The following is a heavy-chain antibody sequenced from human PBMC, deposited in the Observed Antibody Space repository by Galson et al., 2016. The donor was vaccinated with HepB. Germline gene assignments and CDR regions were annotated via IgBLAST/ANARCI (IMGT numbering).Heavy chain of an antibody. CDR1: GYSVTTYA. D-gene: IGHD2-2*01. V-gene: IGHV7-4-1*02. CDR3: ARDMGYCSSTSCYVTAFDM. CDR2: INTNTGKS. J-gene: IGHJ3*02. Sequence: VKVSCKASGYSVTTYAMNWVRQAPGQGLEWMGWINTNTGKSTYAQAFTGRFVFSLDTSVSTTYLQISGLKAEDTAVYYCARDMGYCSSTSCYVTAFDMWGQGTMITVSA.